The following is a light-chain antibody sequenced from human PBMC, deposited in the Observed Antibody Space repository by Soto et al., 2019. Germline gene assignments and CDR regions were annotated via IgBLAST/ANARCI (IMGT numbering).Light chain of an antibody. V-gene: IGKV3-20*01. Sequence: EMVLTQSPGTLSLSPGERATLSCRASQSINNRYLAWYQQKPGQAPRLLIYGASSRATGVPDRFSGSGSGTDFCLYISRLEPEGFAVYYCQQFGSPLGFTLGPGTKVDIK. CDR1: QSINNRY. CDR2: GAS. CDR3: QQFGSPLGFT. J-gene: IGKJ3*01.